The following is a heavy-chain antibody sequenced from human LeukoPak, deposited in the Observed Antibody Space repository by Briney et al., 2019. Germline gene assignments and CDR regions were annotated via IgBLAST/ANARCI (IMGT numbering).Heavy chain of an antibody. CDR3: AKVLGIAVAGRWVDYFDY. D-gene: IGHD6-19*01. J-gene: IGHJ4*02. Sequence: RSGGSLRLSCAASGFTFSSYAMSWVRQAPGKGLEWVSAISGSGGSTYYADSVKGRFTISRDNSKNTLYLQMNSLRAEDTAVYYCAKVLGIAVAGRWVDYFDYWGQGTLVTVSS. CDR1: GFTFSSYA. CDR2: ISGSGGST. V-gene: IGHV3-23*01.